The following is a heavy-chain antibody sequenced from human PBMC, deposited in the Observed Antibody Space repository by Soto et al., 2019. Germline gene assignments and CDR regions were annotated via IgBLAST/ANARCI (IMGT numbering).Heavy chain of an antibody. V-gene: IGHV4-34*01. CDR3: ARRSRLLRGWFYYYGMDV. CDR1: GGSFSGYY. Sequence: SSETLSLTCAVYGGSFSGYYWSWIRQPPGKGLEWIGEINHSGSTNYNPSLKSRVTISVDTSKNQFSLKLSSVTAADTAVYYCARRSRLLRGWFYYYGMDVWGQGTTVTVSS. CDR2: INHSGST. D-gene: IGHD1-26*01. J-gene: IGHJ6*02.